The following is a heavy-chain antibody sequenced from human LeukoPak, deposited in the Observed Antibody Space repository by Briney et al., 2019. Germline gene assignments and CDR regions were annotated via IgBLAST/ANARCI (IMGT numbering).Heavy chain of an antibody. CDR3: ARTYNYDFWSGYNNWFDP. CDR2: TYYSGST. Sequence: PSETLSLTCTVSGGSISSYYWSWIRQPPGKGLEWIGYTYYSGSTNYNPSLKSRVTISVDTSKNQFSLKLSSVTAADTAVYYCARTYNYDFWSGYNNWFDPWGQGTLVTVSS. D-gene: IGHD3-3*01. V-gene: IGHV4-59*08. J-gene: IGHJ5*02. CDR1: GGSISSYY.